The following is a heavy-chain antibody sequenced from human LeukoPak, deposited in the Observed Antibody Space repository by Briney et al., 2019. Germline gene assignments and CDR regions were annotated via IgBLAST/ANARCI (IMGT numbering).Heavy chain of an antibody. D-gene: IGHD6-19*01. CDR3: ARDTGYSSGWSDY. J-gene: IGHJ4*02. Sequence: GGSLRLSCAASGFTFSDYYMSWIHQAPGKGLEWVSYISSSGGTIYYADSVKGRFTISRDNAKNSLYLQMNSLRAEDTAVYYCARDTGYSSGWSDYWGQGTLVTVSS. CDR2: ISSSGGTI. V-gene: IGHV3-11*01. CDR1: GFTFSDYY.